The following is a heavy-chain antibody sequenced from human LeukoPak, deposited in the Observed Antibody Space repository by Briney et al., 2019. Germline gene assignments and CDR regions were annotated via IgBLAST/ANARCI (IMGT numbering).Heavy chain of an antibody. CDR1: VYTFTSYG. J-gene: IGHJ3*02. V-gene: IGHV1-18*04. Sequence: ASVRVSCKSSVYTFTSYGISGVRQAPGQGLEWMGWISAYNGNTNYAQKIHGRVTMTTDTCTSTAYMALRRLRSDDPAVCCCVRWADTGFDCSGGQFKAYAFVIWGEGTMVTVSS. CDR2: ISAYNGNT. D-gene: IGHD6-19*01. CDR3: VRWADTGFDCSGGQFKAYAFVI.